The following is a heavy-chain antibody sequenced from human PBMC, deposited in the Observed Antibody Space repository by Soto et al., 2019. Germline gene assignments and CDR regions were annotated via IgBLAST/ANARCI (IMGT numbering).Heavy chain of an antibody. V-gene: IGHV3-23*01. CDR3: AKEGSIRRFDFDY. CDR2: ISETGDGT. Sequence: GGSLRLSCTASGFTFSSCAMSWVRQAPGKGLEWVSGISETGDGTYYADTVEGRFTISRDNFKNTLYLEMNSLRADDTAVYYCAKEGSIRRFDFDYWGQGILVTVSS. J-gene: IGHJ4*02. CDR1: GFTFSSCA. D-gene: IGHD3-10*01.